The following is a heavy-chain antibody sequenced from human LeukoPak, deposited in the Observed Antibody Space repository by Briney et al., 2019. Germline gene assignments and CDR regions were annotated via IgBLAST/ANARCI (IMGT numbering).Heavy chain of an antibody. D-gene: IGHD6-19*01. V-gene: IGHV4-4*02. Sequence: SGTLSLTCAVSGGSISSSNWWSWVRQPPGKGLEWIGEIYHSGSTNYNPSLKSRVTISVDKSKNQFSLKLSSATAADTAVYYCARDVRSQGAVAGFDYWGQGTLVTVSS. J-gene: IGHJ4*02. CDR1: GGSISSSNW. CDR3: ARDVRSQGAVAGFDY. CDR2: IYHSGST.